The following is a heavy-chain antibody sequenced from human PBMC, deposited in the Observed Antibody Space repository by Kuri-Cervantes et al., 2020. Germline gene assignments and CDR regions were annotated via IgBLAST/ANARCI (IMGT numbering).Heavy chain of an antibody. J-gene: IGHJ5*01. CDR3: ARTLYYYFANSGYLFDS. Sequence: ASVKVSCKASGYIFTNYYIHWLRQAPGQGLEWMGWIDPNTGNIDSAQKFQGRVIMTSDTSINTAYMDLSSLRSDDTAVYYCARTLYYYFANSGYLFDSWGQGTLVTVSS. CDR2: IDPNTGNI. V-gene: IGHV1-2*02. D-gene: IGHD3-22*01. CDR1: GYIFTNYY.